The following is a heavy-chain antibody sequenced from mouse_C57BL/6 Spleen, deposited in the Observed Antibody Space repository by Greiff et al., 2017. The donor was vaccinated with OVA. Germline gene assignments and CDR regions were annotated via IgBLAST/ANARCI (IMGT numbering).Heavy chain of an antibody. D-gene: IGHD4-1*01. Sequence: EVQLVESGGGLVKPGGSLKLSCAASGFTFSDYGMHWVRQAPEKGLAWVAYISSGSRTLYYADTVKGRFTISRDNAKNTLCLQMTSLRSEDTAMDYCAKPGTWYFDVWGTGTTVTVSS. CDR3: AKPGTWYFDV. V-gene: IGHV5-17*01. CDR2: ISSGSRTL. J-gene: IGHJ1*03. CDR1: GFTFSDYG.